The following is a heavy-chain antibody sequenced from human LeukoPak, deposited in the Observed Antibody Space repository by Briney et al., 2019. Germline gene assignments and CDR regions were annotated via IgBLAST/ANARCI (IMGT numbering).Heavy chain of an antibody. CDR1: GGSISSYY. CDR3: ARRGPLIAIVPTAKNWFDP. D-gene: IGHD2-2*01. J-gene: IGHJ5*02. Sequence: PSETLSLTCTVSGGSISSYYWSWIRQPPGKGLEWIGEINHSGSTNYNPSLKSRVTISVDTSKNQFSLKLSSVTAADTAVYYCARRGPLIAIVPTAKNWFDPWGQGTLVTVSS. CDR2: INHSGST. V-gene: IGHV4-34*01.